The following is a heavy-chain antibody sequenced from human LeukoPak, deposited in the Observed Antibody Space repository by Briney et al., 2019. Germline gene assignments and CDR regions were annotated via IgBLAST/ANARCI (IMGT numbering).Heavy chain of an antibody. Sequence: TVKLSCKVSGGTFSSYAISWVRQAPGQGLEWMGRIIPILGIANYAQKFQGRVTITADKPTSTAYMELSSLRSEDTAVYYCARQAVGNNCWYIDLWGRGTLVTVSS. J-gene: IGHJ2*01. V-gene: IGHV1-69*04. CDR3: ARQAVGNNCWYIDL. CDR2: IIPILGIA. D-gene: IGHD1-20*01. CDR1: GGTFSSYA.